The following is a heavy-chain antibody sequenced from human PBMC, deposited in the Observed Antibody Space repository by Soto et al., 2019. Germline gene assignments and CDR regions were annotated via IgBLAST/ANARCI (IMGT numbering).Heavy chain of an antibody. CDR1: GFTFRNYA. CDR3: ALERSSTSCYAFDY. V-gene: IGHV3-23*01. D-gene: IGHD2-2*01. Sequence: EVQLLDSGGGLVQPAGSLRLSCAASGFTFRNYAMSWARQAPGMGLEWVSSISGSGGTTQYADSVTGRFPISIDTAKNTLSVKMISMRVEVTDVYYCALERSSTSCYAFDYWGQGSLVTVSS. J-gene: IGHJ4*02. CDR2: ISGSGGTT.